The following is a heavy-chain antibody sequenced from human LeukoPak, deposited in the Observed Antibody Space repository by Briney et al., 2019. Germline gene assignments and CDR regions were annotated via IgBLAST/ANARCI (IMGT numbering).Heavy chain of an antibody. V-gene: IGHV3-7*01. CDR2: INQDGSEK. CDR1: EFTFSSYW. Sequence: GGSLRLSCAASEFTFSSYWMSWVRQAPGKGLEWVANINQDGSEKYYVDSVKGRFTISRDNTKNSLYLQMNSLTAEDTAVYYCAPGNFDSSGNFDYWGQGTLVTVSS. CDR3: APGNFDSSGNFDY. J-gene: IGHJ4*02. D-gene: IGHD3-22*01.